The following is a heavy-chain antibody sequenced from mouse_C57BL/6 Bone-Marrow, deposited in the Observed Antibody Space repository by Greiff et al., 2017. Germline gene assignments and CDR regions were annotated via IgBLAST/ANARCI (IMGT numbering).Heavy chain of an antibody. CDR1: GFSLSTFGMG. V-gene: IGHV8-8*01. D-gene: IGHD4-1*01. CDR2: IWWDDDK. Sequence: QVQLKESGPGILQPSQTLGLTCSFSGFSLSTFGMGVGWIRQPSGKGLEWLAHIWWDDDKYYNPALKSRLTISKDTSKNQVFLMIANVDTAETATYDCALTGGYYFDYWGQGTTLTVSS. CDR3: ALTGGYYFDY. J-gene: IGHJ2*01.